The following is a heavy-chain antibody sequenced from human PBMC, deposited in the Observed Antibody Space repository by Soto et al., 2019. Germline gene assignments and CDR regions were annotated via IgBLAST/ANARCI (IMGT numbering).Heavy chain of an antibody. J-gene: IGHJ4*02. Sequence: ASVKVSCKASGYTFTSYGISWVRQAPGQGLEWMGWISAYNGNTNYAQKLQGRVTMTTDTSTSTAYMELRSLRSDDTAVYYCARVSGIATRTDFDYWGQGTLVTVSS. CDR3: ARVSGIATRTDFDY. V-gene: IGHV1-18*01. CDR1: GYTFTSYG. D-gene: IGHD6-6*01. CDR2: ISAYNGNT.